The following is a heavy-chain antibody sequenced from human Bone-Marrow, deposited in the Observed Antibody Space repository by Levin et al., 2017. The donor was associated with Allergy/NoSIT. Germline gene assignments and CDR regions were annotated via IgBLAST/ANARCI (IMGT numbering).Heavy chain of an antibody. CDR1: GFTFSNSW. V-gene: IGHV3-7*03. Sequence: GGSLRLSCAASGFTFSNSWMSWLRQAPGKGLEWVADIKKDGSEKYYVDSVKGRFTISRDNGKNSLFLEMNSLSAEDTAVYYCARWGQGTATTVLPFDGWGQGTMVTVSP. CDR2: IKKDGSEK. D-gene: IGHD4-17*01. J-gene: IGHJ3*01. CDR3: ARWGQGTATTVLPFDG.